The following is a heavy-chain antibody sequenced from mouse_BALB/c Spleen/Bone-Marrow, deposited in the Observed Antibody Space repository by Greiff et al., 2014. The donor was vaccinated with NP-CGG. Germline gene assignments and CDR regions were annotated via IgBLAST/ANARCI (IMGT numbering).Heavy chain of an antibody. V-gene: IGHV14-4*02. Sequence: EVQVVESGAELVRSGASVKLSCTASGFNIKDYYMHWVKQRPEQGLEWIGWIDPENGDTEYAPKFQGKATMTADTSSNTAYLQLSSLTSEDTAVYYCNRYDWYFDVWGAGTPVTVSA. CDR3: NRYDWYFDV. CDR2: IDPENGDT. D-gene: IGHD2-14*01. CDR1: GFNIKDYY. J-gene: IGHJ1*01.